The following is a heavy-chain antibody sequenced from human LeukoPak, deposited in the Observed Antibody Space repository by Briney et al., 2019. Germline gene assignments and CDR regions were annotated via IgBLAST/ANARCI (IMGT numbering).Heavy chain of an antibody. CDR2: MIYSGYT. Sequence: SETLSLTCTVSGGSISSGGYYWSWIRQHPGKGLEWIGYMIYSGYTHYNPTLKSRVTISVDTSNNQFFLKLSSVTAADTAVYYCARDAKYVWGNYRWFDPWGQGILVTVSS. J-gene: IGHJ5*02. CDR1: GGSISSGGYY. CDR3: ARDAKYVWGNYRWFDP. D-gene: IGHD3-16*02. V-gene: IGHV4-31*03.